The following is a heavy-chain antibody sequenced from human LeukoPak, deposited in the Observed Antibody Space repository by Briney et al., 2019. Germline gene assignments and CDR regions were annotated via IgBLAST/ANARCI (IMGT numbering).Heavy chain of an antibody. D-gene: IGHD3-22*01. J-gene: IGHJ4*02. CDR2: IIPIFGTA. CDR3: ARGLNYYDSSGYLFDY. V-gene: IGHV1-69*13. CDR1: GGTFSSYA. Sequence: SVKVSCKASGGTFSSYAISWVRQAPGQGLEWMGGIIPIFGTANYAQKFQGRVTITADESTSTAYMELSSLRSEDTAVYYCARGLNYYDSSGYLFDYWGQGTLVTVSS.